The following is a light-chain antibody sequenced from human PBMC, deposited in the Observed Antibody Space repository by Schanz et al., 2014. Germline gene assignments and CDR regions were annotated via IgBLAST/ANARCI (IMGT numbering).Light chain of an antibody. Sequence: QSALTQPPSASGSPGQSVTISCTGTSSDVGGYKYVSWYQQHPGKAPKLMIYDVTNRPSGVSNRFSGSKSGNTASLTVSGLQAEDEADYYCSSYAGSNNLGVFGGGTKLTVL. V-gene: IGLV2-8*01. CDR1: SSDVGGYKY. CDR3: SSYAGSNNLGV. CDR2: DVT. J-gene: IGLJ2*01.